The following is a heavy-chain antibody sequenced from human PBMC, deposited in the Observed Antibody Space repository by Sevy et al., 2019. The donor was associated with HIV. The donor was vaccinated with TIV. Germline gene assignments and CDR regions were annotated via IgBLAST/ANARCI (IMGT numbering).Heavy chain of an antibody. D-gene: IGHD6-13*01. CDR3: ARAGSNHYFDY. V-gene: IGHV3-30*04. CDR1: GFTFSSYA. CDR2: ISYDGSNK. Sequence: GGSLRLSCAASGFTFSSYAMHWVRQAPGKGLEWVAVISYDGSNKYYADSVKGRFTISRDNSKNTLYLQMNSLRAEDMAVYYCARAGSNHYFDYWGQGTLVTVSS. J-gene: IGHJ4*02.